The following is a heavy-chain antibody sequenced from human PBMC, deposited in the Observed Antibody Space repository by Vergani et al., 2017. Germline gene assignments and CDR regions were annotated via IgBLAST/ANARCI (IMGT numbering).Heavy chain of an antibody. D-gene: IGHD3-22*01. V-gene: IGHV1-69*08. Sequence: QVQLVQSWAEVKKPGSSVKVSCKASGGTFSSYTISWVRQAPGQGLEWMGRIIPILGIANYAQKFQGRVTITADKSTSTAYMELSSLRSEDTAVYYCARDHYDSSGYYYWGQGTLVTVSS. CDR3: ARDHYDSSGYYY. J-gene: IGHJ4*02. CDR2: IIPILGIA. CDR1: GGTFSSYT.